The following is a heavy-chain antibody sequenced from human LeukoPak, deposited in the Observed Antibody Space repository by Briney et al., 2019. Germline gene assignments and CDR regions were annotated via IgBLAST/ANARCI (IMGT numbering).Heavy chain of an antibody. J-gene: IGHJ6*03. CDR1: GGSISSYY. D-gene: IGHD1-20*01. CDR2: IYYSGST. Sequence: SETLSLTCTVSGGSISSYYWSWIRQPPGKGLEWIGYIYYSGSTNYNPSLKSRVTISVDTSKNQFSLKLSSVTAADTAVYYCARVTVEAYDYYYMDVWGKGTTVTVSS. CDR3: ARVTVEAYDYYYMDV. V-gene: IGHV4-59*01.